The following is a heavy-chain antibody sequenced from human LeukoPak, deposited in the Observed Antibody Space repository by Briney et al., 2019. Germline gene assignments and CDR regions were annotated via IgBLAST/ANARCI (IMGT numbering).Heavy chain of an antibody. CDR2: IKSRVDGGTV. Sequence: GGSLRLSCVASGLIFSDAWMNWVRQAPGKGLEWVGRIKSRVDGGTVDYAAPVKGRFTISRDDSKSTLYLQLNSLKTEDSAVYYCTKDPPLTGGVYSAYWGQGTLVTVSS. CDR3: TKDPPLTGGVYSAY. V-gene: IGHV3-15*07. J-gene: IGHJ4*02. D-gene: IGHD7-27*01. CDR1: GLIFSDAW.